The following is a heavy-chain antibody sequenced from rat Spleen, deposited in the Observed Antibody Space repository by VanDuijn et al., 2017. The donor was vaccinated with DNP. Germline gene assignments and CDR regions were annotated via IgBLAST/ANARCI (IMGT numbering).Heavy chain of an antibody. CDR2: ITSRGGRT. CDR1: RFTFNNYW. CDR3: ARWYNSGYNFDY. Sequence: EVQLVESGGDLVQPGRSLRLSCVASRFTFNNYWMTWFRQVPGKGLEWVASITSRGGRTFYPDYVKGRFTISRDNAKSTLYLQMNSLRSEDTATYFCARWYNSGYNFDYWGQGVMVTVSS. V-gene: IGHV5-31*01. D-gene: IGHD4-3*01. J-gene: IGHJ2*01.